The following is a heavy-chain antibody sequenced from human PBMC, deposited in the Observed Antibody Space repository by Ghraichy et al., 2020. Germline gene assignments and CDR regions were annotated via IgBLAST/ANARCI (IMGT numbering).Heavy chain of an antibody. D-gene: IGHD3-9*01. CDR1: GGSISSISYY. Sequence: SETLSLTCAVSGGSISSISYYWGWIRQPPGKGLEWIGNIYYSGSTYYNASLKSRVTISIDTSKNQFSLKLGSVTAADTAIYYCPSLEYYDILAGYYFPSYFDHWGQGTLVTVSS. CDR3: PSLEYYDILAGYYFPSYFDH. V-gene: IGHV4-39*01. J-gene: IGHJ4*02. CDR2: IYYSGST.